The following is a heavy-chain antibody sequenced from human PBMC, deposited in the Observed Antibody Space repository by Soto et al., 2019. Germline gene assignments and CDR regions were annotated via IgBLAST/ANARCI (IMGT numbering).Heavy chain of an antibody. CDR2: ISTTSFTI. V-gene: IGHV3-48*02. CDR1: GFRFSTYD. J-gene: IGHJ5*01. D-gene: IGHD2-15*01. Sequence: EVRLMESGGGLVQPGGSLRLSCAASGFRFSTYDMDWLRQAPGKGPEWIAHISTTSFTIYYADSVKGRFTISRDNARNSLYLEMNSLIDEDTAVYYCARDRCYDGTCYSASDSWGQGTLVTVSS. CDR3: ARDRCYDGTCYSASDS.